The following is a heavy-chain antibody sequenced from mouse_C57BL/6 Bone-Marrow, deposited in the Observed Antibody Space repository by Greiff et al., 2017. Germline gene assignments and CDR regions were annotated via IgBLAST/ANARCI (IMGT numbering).Heavy chain of an antibody. Sequence: EVQLQESGPGLVKPSQSLSLTCSVTGYSITSGYYWNWIRQFPGNKLEWMGYISYDGSNNYNPSLKNRISITRDTSKNQFFLKLNSVTTEDTATYYCARDGIYYYFMDYWGQGTSVTVSS. CDR2: ISYDGSN. CDR3: ARDGIYYYFMDY. V-gene: IGHV3-6*01. CDR1: GYSITSGYY. J-gene: IGHJ4*01. D-gene: IGHD1-1*02.